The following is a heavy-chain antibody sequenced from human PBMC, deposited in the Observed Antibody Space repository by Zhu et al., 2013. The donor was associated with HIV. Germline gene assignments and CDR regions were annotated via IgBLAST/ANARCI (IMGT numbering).Heavy chain of an antibody. D-gene: IGHD6-13*01. V-gene: IGHV1-2*04. CDR1: GYTFTGYY. Sequence: QVQLVQSGAEVKKPGASVKVSCKASGYTFTGYYMHWVRQAPGQGLEWMGWINPNSGGTNYAQKFQGWVTITRDTSASTAYMELSSLRSEDTAVYYCASGAAAAGYYYYGMDVWGQGTTVTVSS. CDR2: INPNSGGT. CDR3: ASGAAAAGYYYYGMDV. J-gene: IGHJ6*02.